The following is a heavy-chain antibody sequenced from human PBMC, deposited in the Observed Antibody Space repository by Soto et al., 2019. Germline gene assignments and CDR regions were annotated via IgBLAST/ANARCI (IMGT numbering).Heavy chain of an antibody. CDR1: GSIFVGYG. J-gene: IGHJ4*02. V-gene: IGHV3-33*01. CDR2: IRFDGSSE. Sequence: RRLSCAASGSIFVGYGMHCVRQAPGKGLEWLAVIRFDGSSENYAESAKGRFTISXDNSKNMLYLQXNSLSXSDTAVYYCARDGVGATVFFGYFDYWCQGALVTVSS. CDR3: ARDGVGATVFFGYFDY. D-gene: IGHD1-26*01.